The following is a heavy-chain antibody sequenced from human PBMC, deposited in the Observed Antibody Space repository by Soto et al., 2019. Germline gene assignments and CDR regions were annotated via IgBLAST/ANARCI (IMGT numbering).Heavy chain of an antibody. CDR1: GGPFSNDI. CDR3: ARDSPIGSTFSGYDAIDY. CDR2: IIPLLSTS. V-gene: IGHV1-69*08. J-gene: IGHJ4*02. D-gene: IGHD5-12*01. Sequence: QVQLEQSGAEVKKPGSSVKVSCKASGGPFSNDIITWVRQAPGQGLEWMGRIIPLLSTSTYAQKFQGRLTITADMSAGTAYMELNSLRSEDTAVYYCARDSPIGSTFSGYDAIDYWGQGTRITVSS.